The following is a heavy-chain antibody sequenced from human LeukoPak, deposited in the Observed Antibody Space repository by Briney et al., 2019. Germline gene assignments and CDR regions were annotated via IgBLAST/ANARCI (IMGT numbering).Heavy chain of an antibody. D-gene: IGHD1-26*01. V-gene: IGHV1-69*05. CDR3: ASGARALDY. CDR1: GYTFTSYG. J-gene: IGHJ4*02. CDR2: IIPIFGTA. Sequence: GASVKVPCKASGYTFTSYGISWVRQAPGQGLEWMGRIIPIFGTANYAQKFQGRVTITTDESTSTAYMELSSLRSEDTAVYYCASGARALDYWGQGTLVTVSS.